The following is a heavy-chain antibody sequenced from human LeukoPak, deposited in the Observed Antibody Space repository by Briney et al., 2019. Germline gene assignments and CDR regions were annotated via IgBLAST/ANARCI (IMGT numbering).Heavy chain of an antibody. V-gene: IGHV4-59*01. CDR2: VYYSGST. D-gene: IGHD4-23*01. CDR3: ATLTGGDDAFDI. Sequence: PSETLSLTCTVSGGSISYYYWSWIRQPPGKGLQWIGYVYYSGSTNYNPSLKGRVTISVDTSKNQFSLKLNSVTPADTAVYYCATLTGGDDAFDIWGQGTMVTLSS. CDR1: GGSISYYY. J-gene: IGHJ3*02.